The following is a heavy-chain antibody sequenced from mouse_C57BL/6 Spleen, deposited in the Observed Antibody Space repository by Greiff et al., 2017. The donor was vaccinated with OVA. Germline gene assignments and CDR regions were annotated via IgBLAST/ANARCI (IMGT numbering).Heavy chain of an antibody. CDR2: FYPGSGSI. V-gene: IGHV1-62-2*01. CDR1: GYTFTEYT. J-gene: IGHJ3*01. CDR3: ERHEDERNIYYGNNLAY. D-gene: IGHD2-1*01. Sequence: QVQLQQSGAELVKPGASVKLSCKASGYTFTEYTIHWVKQRSGQGLEWIGWFYPGSGSIKYNEKFKDKATLTADKSSSTVYMELSRLTSEDSAVYFYERHEDERNIYYGNNLAYWGQGTLVTVSA.